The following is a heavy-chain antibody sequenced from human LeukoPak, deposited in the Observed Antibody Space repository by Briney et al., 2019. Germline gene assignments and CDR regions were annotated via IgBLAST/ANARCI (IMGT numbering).Heavy chain of an antibody. CDR1: GYTFTSYG. D-gene: IGHD6-19*01. J-gene: IGHJ4*02. Sequence: ASVKVSCKASGYTFTSYGISWVRQAPGQGLEWMGWVSAYNGNTNYAQKLQGRVTMTTDTSTSTAYMELRSLRSDDTAVYYCARDRVAAVAVEPLNYWGQGTLVTVSS. CDR3: ARDRVAAVAVEPLNY. V-gene: IGHV1-18*01. CDR2: VSAYNGNT.